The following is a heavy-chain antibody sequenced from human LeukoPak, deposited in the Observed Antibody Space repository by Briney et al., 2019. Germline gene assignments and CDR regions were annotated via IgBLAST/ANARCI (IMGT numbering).Heavy chain of an antibody. CDR2: IYYSGST. Sequence: SETLSLTCTVSGGSISRSSYYWGWIRQPPGKGLEWIGSIYYSGSTYYNPSLKSRVTISVDTSKNQFSLKLSSVTAADTAVYYCARSDYYDSSAIDYWGQGTLVTVSS. J-gene: IGHJ4*02. CDR3: ARSDYYDSSAIDY. D-gene: IGHD3-22*01. V-gene: IGHV4-39*01. CDR1: GGSISRSSYY.